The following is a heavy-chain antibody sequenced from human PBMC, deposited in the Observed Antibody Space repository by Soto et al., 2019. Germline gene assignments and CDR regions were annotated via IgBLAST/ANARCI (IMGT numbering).Heavy chain of an antibody. CDR1: GFTFNTFG. CDR2: ISYDGSDK. V-gene: IGHV3-30*18. J-gene: IGHJ6*02. CDR3: ANSQNYDFWSGSYPSIDYYYGMDV. Sequence: GGSLRLSCAASGFTFNTFGMHWVRQAPGKGLEWVAVISYDGSDKYYSDSVRGRFTISRDNSMNTLYLQMNSLRAEDTAVYYCANSQNYDFWSGSYPSIDYYYGMDVWGQGTTVTISS. D-gene: IGHD3-3*01.